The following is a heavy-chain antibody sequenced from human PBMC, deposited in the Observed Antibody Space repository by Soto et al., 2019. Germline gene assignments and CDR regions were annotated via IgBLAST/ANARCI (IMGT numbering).Heavy chain of an antibody. Sequence: QVRLVQSGAEVKKPGSSVKVSCKASGDTFTTNSLNWVRQAPGQGLEWMGGIIPVVGTTKYAQKYQDRVTITGDKSTNTAYMELSSLRSDDTAVYYCARGLLYATTYFDYWGQGTPVTVSS. CDR3: ARGLLYATTYFDY. J-gene: IGHJ4*02. CDR2: IIPVVGTT. CDR1: GDTFTTNS. V-gene: IGHV1-69*06. D-gene: IGHD2-8*01.